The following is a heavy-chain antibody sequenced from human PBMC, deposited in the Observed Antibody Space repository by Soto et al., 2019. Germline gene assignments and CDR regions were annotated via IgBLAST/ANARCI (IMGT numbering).Heavy chain of an antibody. V-gene: IGHV3-43D*03. CDR1: GFTFDDYA. CDR3: AKELGYDDSSGYPLYYYGMDV. J-gene: IGHJ6*02. CDR2: ISWDGGST. D-gene: IGHD3-22*01. Sequence: GGSLRLSCAASGFTFDDYAMHWVRQAPGKGLEWVSLISWDGGSTYYADSVKGRFTISRDNSKNSLYLQMNSLRAEDTALYSYAKELGYDDSSGYPLYYYGMDVWGQGTTVTVSS.